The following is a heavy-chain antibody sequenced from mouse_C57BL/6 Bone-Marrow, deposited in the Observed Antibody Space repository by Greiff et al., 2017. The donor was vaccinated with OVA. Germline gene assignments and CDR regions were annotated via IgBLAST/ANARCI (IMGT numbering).Heavy chain of an antibody. Sequence: EVKLMESGGGLVKTGGSLKLSCAASGFTFSSYAMSWVRQTPEKRLEWVATISDGGSYTYYPDNVKGRFTISRDNAKNNLYLQMSHLKSEDTAMYYCAREGDYLYAMDYWGQGTSVTVSS. CDR1: GFTFSSYA. CDR2: ISDGGSYT. J-gene: IGHJ4*01. CDR3: AREGDYLYAMDY. V-gene: IGHV5-4*01. D-gene: IGHD2-4*01.